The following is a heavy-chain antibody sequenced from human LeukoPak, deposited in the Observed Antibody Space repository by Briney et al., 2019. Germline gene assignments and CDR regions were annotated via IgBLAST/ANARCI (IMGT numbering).Heavy chain of an antibody. Sequence: GASVKVSCKVSGYTFTHHYLRWVRQAPGQGLEWMGRINPNSGETNYKDKLQGRITMTRATSISTAYLEVTRLTSDDTAVYYCASEGYGVKPFGSWGQGTLVIVSS. V-gene: IGHV1-2*06. CDR1: GYTFTHHY. CDR2: INPNSGET. J-gene: IGHJ5*01. D-gene: IGHD2-8*01. CDR3: ASEGYGVKPFGS.